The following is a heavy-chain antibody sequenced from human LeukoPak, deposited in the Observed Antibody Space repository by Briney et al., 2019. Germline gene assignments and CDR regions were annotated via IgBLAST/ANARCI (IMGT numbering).Heavy chain of an antibody. CDR1: GYTFTVHY. D-gene: IGHD6-19*01. J-gene: IGHJ4*02. CDR2: INTDTGDR. CDR3: AREGWDQRDTAAFDH. V-gene: IGHV1-2*02. Sequence: ASVTVSFKASGYTFTVHYMHWARQAPGQGLEWVGWINTDTGDRDSAQKFHGTVTMTRDTSIKTVYMELSSLGPDDTAFYYCAREGWDQRDTAAFDHWGQGTLVTVSS.